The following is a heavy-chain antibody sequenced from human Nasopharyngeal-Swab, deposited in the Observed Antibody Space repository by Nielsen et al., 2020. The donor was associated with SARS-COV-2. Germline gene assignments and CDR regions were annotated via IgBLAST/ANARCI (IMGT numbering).Heavy chain of an antibody. CDR2: IKSKTDGGTT. Sequence: GESLKISCAASGFTFSNAWMSWVRQAPGEGLEWVGRIKSKTDGGTTDYAAPVKGRFTISRDDSKNTLYLQMNSLKTEDTAVYYCTTDLIRYDFWSGYYYYWGQGTLVTVSS. D-gene: IGHD3-3*01. V-gene: IGHV3-15*01. CDR3: TTDLIRYDFWSGYYYY. J-gene: IGHJ4*02. CDR1: GFTFSNAW.